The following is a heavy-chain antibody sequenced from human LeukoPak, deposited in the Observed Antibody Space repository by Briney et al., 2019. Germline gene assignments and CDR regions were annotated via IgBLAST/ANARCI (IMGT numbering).Heavy chain of an antibody. CDR1: GGSFSSYA. J-gene: IGHJ4*02. CDR2: TIPIFGIA. D-gene: IGHD4-17*01. CDR3: ASGHYGDYGQWSSMNY. V-gene: IGHV1-69*04. Sequence: SVKVSCKASGGSFSSYAISWVRQAPGQGPEWKGRTIPIFGIANYAQKFQGRVTIIADKSTSTAYMELSILRSEDTAVYYCASGHYGDYGQWSSMNYWGQGTLVTVSS.